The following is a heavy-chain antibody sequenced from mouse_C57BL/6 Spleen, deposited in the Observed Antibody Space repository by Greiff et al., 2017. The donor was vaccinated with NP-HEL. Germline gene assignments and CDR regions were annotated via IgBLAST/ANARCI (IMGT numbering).Heavy chain of an antibody. Sequence: QVQLQQPGAELVRPGSSVKLSCKASGYTFTSYWMDWVKQRPGQGLEWIGNIYPSDSETHYNQKFKDKATLTVDKSSSTAYMQLSSLTSEDSAVYYCARSPYDYYAMDYWGQGTSVTVSS. V-gene: IGHV1-61*01. CDR3: ARSPYDYYAMDY. CDR1: GYTFTSYW. J-gene: IGHJ4*01. CDR2: IYPSDSET.